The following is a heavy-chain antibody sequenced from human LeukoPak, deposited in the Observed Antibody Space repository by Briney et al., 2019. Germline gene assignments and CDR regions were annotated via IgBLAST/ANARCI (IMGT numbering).Heavy chain of an antibody. J-gene: IGHJ6*03. CDR3: ARHFFDYYMDV. CDR1: GDSLSSSTCN. CDR2: INHSGST. V-gene: IGHV4-39*01. D-gene: IGHD2/OR15-2a*01. Sequence: SETLSLTCKVSGDSLSSSTCNWSWIRQPPGKGLEWIGEINHSGSTNYNPSLKSRVTISVDTSKNQFSLKLSSVTAADTAVYYCARHFFDYYMDVWGKGTTVTVSS.